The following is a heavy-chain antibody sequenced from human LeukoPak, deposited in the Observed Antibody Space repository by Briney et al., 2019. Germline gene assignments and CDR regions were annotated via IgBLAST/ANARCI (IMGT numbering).Heavy chain of an antibody. Sequence: PGGSLRLSCAASGFTFSSYAMSWVRQAPGKGLEWVSAISGSGGSTYYADSVKGRFTISRDNSKNTLYLQMNSLRAEDTAVYYCASTYYYGSSGYYWGQGTLVTVSS. CDR2: ISGSGGST. J-gene: IGHJ4*02. CDR1: GFTFSSYA. D-gene: IGHD3-22*01. CDR3: ASTYYYGSSGYY. V-gene: IGHV3-23*01.